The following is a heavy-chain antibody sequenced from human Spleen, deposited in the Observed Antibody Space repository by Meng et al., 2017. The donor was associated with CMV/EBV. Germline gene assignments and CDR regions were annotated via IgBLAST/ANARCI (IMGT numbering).Heavy chain of an antibody. Sequence: SGFTFSSYAMHWVRQAPGKGLEWVAVISYYGSNKYSTDSVKGRFTISRDNSKNTLYLQMNSLRAEDTAVYYCARDNGMTGTTFLEYWGQGTLVTVSS. J-gene: IGHJ4*02. CDR2: ISYYGSNK. D-gene: IGHD1-14*01. CDR1: GFTFSSYA. CDR3: ARDNGMTGTTFLEY. V-gene: IGHV3-30*04.